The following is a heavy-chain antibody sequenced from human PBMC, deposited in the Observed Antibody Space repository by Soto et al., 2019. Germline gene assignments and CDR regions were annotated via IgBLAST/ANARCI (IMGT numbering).Heavy chain of an antibody. CDR1: GFTFSSYW. CDR3: ASDSSREDYYYYGIDV. V-gene: IGHV3-7*01. Sequence: GGSLRLSCAASGFTFSSYWMSWVRQAPGKGLEWLANIKQDGSEKYYVDSVKGRFTISRDNAKNSLYLQMNSLRAEDTAVYYCASDSSREDYYYYGIDVWGQGTTVTVSS. J-gene: IGHJ6*02. CDR2: IKQDGSEK. D-gene: IGHD6-13*01.